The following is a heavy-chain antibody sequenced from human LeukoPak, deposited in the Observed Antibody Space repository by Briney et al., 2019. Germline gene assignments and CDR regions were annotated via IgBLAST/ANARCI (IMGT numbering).Heavy chain of an antibody. CDR2: IYTSGST. D-gene: IGHD6-19*01. Sequence: SETLSLTCTVSGGSISSGSYYWSWIRQPAGKGLEWIGRIYTSGSTNYNPSLKSRVTISVDTSKNQFSLKLSSVTAADTAVYYCAEAGTSGYFQHWGQGTLVTVS. V-gene: IGHV4-61*02. CDR1: GGSISSGSYY. J-gene: IGHJ1*01. CDR3: AEAGTSGYFQH.